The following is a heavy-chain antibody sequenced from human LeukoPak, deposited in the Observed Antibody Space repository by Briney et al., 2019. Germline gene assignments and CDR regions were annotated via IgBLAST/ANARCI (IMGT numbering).Heavy chain of an antibody. Sequence: ASVKVSCKASGGTFSSYAISWVRQAPGQGLEWMGGIIPIFGTANYAQKFQGRVTITADESTSTAYMELSSLRSEDTAVYYCATELLYCSSTSCYRSGFDYWGQGILVTVSS. CDR2: IIPIFGTA. CDR1: GGTFSSYA. D-gene: IGHD2-2*02. V-gene: IGHV1-69*13. CDR3: ATELLYCSSTSCYRSGFDY. J-gene: IGHJ4*02.